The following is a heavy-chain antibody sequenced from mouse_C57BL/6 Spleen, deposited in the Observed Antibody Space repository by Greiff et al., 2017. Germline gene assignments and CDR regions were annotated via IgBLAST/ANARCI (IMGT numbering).Heavy chain of an antibody. Sequence: QVQLQQPGAELVMPGASVKLSCKASGYTFTSYWMHWVKQRPGQGLEWIGEIDPSDSYTNYNQKFKGKSTLTVAKSSSTAYMQLSSLTSDDSAVYYCARSDYGYAMDYWGQGTSVTVSS. CDR3: ARSDYGYAMDY. CDR1: GYTFTSYW. D-gene: IGHD2-4*01. J-gene: IGHJ4*01. V-gene: IGHV1-69*01. CDR2: IDPSDSYT.